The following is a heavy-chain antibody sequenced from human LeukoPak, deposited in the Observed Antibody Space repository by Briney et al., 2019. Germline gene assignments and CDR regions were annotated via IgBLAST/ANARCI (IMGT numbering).Heavy chain of an antibody. V-gene: IGHV3-23*01. D-gene: IGHD4-23*01. Sequence: QSGGSLRLSCAASGFTVSSNYMSWVRQAPGKGLKWVSAISGSGGSTYYADSVKGRFTISRDNSKNTLYLQMNSLRAEDTAVYYCAKGSRSTVVSNLDYWGQGTLVTVSS. CDR1: GFTVSSNY. J-gene: IGHJ4*02. CDR2: ISGSGGST. CDR3: AKGSRSTVVSNLDY.